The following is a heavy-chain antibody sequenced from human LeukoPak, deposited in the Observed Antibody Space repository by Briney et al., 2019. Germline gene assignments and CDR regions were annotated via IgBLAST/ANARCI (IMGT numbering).Heavy chain of an antibody. CDR2: IYYSGST. D-gene: IGHD5-24*01. Sequence: PSETLSLTCTVSGGSISSYYWSWIRQPPGKGLEWIGYIYYSGSTNYNPSLKSRVTISVDTSKNQFSLKLSSVTAADTAVYYCARATRRDGYNLYYYYYGMDVWGQGTTVTVSS. CDR1: GGSISSYY. J-gene: IGHJ6*02. V-gene: IGHV4-59*12. CDR3: ARATRRDGYNLYYYYYGMDV.